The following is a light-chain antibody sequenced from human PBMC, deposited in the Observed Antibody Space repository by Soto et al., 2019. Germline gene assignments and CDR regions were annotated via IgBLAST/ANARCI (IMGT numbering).Light chain of an antibody. CDR1: ESIIRY. V-gene: IGKV1-39*01. CDR3: QQSYTTPRT. J-gene: IGKJ1*01. Sequence: DIQMTQSPSSLSAPVGDRVTITCRATESIIRYLNWYQQKPGKAPKLLIYAASTLHSGVPSRFSGSGSGTDFTLTISTLQPEDFATYYCQQSYTTPRTFGQGTKVDIK. CDR2: AAS.